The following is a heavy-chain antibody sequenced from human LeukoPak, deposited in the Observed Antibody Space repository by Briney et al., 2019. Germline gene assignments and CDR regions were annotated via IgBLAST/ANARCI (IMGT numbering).Heavy chain of an antibody. CDR2: INPNSGGT. CDR3: AREEKILGYCSSTSCHPRTFDY. J-gene: IGHJ4*02. V-gene: IGHV1-2*02. CDR1: GYTFTGYY. Sequence: ASVKVSCKASGYTFTGYYMHWVRQAPGQGLEWMGWINPNSGGTNYAQKFQGRVTMTRDTSISTAYMELSRLRSDDTDVYYCAREEKILGYCSSTSCHPRTFDYWGQGTLVTVSS. D-gene: IGHD2-2*01.